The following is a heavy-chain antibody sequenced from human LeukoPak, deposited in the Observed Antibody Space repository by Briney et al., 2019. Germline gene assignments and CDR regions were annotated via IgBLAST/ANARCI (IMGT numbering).Heavy chain of an antibody. CDR1: GFTVNSNY. J-gene: IGHJ2*01. Sequence: LGGSVTHPCAASGFTVNSNYMSWVRQAPGKGLEWVSVVYTTDTTYYADSVKRRFTISRDNSKNTLYLQMNSLRAEDTAVYYCAREGPRNYWYFDLWGRGTLVTVSS. V-gene: IGHV3-53*01. CDR2: VYTTDTT. CDR3: AREGPRNYWYFDL.